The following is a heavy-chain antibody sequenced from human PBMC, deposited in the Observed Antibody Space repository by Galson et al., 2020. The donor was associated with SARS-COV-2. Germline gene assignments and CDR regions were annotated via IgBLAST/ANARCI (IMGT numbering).Heavy chain of an antibody. CDR3: ARETDDHTSSRYDY. D-gene: IGHD6-13*01. J-gene: IGHJ4*02. CDR2: ISYDGTTK. Sequence: QLGESLKISCAASGFTFSGSAMHWVRQAPGKGLEWVAIISYDGTTKYNSDSVKGRFTISRDNSKNTLYLQMNSLRPDDTAVYYCARETDDHTSSRYDYWGQGTLVADSA. CDR1: GFTFSGSA. V-gene: IGHV3-30*04.